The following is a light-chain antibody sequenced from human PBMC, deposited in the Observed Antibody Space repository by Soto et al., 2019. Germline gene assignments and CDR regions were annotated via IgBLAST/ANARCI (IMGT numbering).Light chain of an antibody. CDR1: QSVSRGY. CDR3: QQYDRAPPIT. Sequence: EIVLTQSPGSLSLSPGERATLSCRASQSVSRGYLACYQQKPGQAPRLLIYGTSSRATGIPDRFSASGSGTDFTLTISRLEPEDFALYYCQQYDRAPPITFGQGTRLEI. J-gene: IGKJ5*01. V-gene: IGKV3-20*01. CDR2: GTS.